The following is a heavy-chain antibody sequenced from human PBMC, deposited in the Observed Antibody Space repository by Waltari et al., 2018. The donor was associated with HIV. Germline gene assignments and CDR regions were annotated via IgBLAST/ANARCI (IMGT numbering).Heavy chain of an antibody. J-gene: IGHJ4*02. CDR1: GFAFSSYA. Sequence: EVQLLESGGGLVQPGGSLRLSCAVSGFAFSSYAMHWVRQAPGKGLGWGVGVRGSSVNILYAESMKGRFTICRDNSKQTLFLQMYSLRVEHTAVYYCAKDFETTIYGGGFFTNWGQGALVTVSS. V-gene: IGHV3-23*01. CDR2: VRGSSVNI. D-gene: IGHD2-21*01. CDR3: AKDFETTIYGGGFFTN.